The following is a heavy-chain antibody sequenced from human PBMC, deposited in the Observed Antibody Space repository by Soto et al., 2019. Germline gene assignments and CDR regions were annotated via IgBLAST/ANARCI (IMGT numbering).Heavy chain of an antibody. CDR1: GFTFSDYG. CDR3: ARSIYCNGGSCYPQY. Sequence: QVQVEEFGGGVVRPGRSLRLSCEGPGFTFSDYGFHWVRQAPGKGLEWVAMISYDGSDRYYRDSVQGRFTISRDDSKNTVFLQMNSLRTEDTAMYYCARSIYCNGGSCYPQYWGPGTLVTVSS. D-gene: IGHD2-15*01. CDR2: ISYDGSDR. V-gene: IGHV3-30*03. J-gene: IGHJ4*02.